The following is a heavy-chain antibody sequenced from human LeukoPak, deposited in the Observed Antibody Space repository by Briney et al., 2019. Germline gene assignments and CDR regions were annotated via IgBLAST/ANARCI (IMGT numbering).Heavy chain of an antibody. CDR2: IFSSGEK. CDR1: GFSLSNPRMG. Sequence: SGPTLVNPTETLTLTCTVSGFSLSNPRMGVSWIRQPPGKALEWLAHIFSSGEKSYSTSLESRLTLSKDTSKSQVVLTMTNMDPVDTATYYCARIRTPYSGSYYLFGYWGQGTLVTVSS. J-gene: IGHJ4*02. CDR3: ARIRTPYSGSYYLFGY. V-gene: IGHV2-26*01. D-gene: IGHD1-26*01.